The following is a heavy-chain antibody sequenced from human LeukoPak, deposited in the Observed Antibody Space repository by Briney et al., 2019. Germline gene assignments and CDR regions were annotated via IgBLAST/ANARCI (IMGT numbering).Heavy chain of an antibody. J-gene: IGHJ4*02. CDR1: GFAFNTYS. CDR2: INGRGGII. D-gene: IGHD2-21*01. V-gene: IGHV3-48*04. CDR3: AREGDGSRYYFDY. Sequence: PGGSLRLSCTASGFAFNTYSMNWVRQAPGKGLEWLSHINGRGGIINYADSVKGRFTISRDNARNSLDLHMSSLGAEDTAVYYCAREGDGSRYYFDYWGQGILVTVSS.